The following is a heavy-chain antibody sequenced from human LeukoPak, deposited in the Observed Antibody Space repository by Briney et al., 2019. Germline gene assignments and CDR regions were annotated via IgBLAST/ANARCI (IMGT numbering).Heavy chain of an antibody. CDR1: GGSFSGYY. CDR2: INHSGST. J-gene: IGHJ4*02. D-gene: IGHD2-2*01. V-gene: IGHV4-34*01. Sequence: PSETLSLTCAVYGGSFSGYYWSWIRQPPGKGLEWIGEINHSGSTNYNPSLKGRVTISVDTSKNQFSLKLSSVTAADTAVYYCARSGCSSTSCYRWYYFDYWGQGTLVTVSS. CDR3: ARSGCSSTSCYRWYYFDY.